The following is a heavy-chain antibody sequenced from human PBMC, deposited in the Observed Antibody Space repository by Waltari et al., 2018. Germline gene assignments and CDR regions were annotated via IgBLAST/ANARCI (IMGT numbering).Heavy chain of an antibody. Sequence: QVQLQESGPGLVKPSETLSLTCTVSGGSISSYYWSWIRQPPGKGLEWIGYIYYSGSTNYNPSLKSRVTISVDTSKNPVSLKLSSVTAADTAVYYCARAMYYYDSSGYYAGRYFDYWGQGTLVTVSS. CDR1: GGSISSYY. V-gene: IGHV4-59*01. CDR3: ARAMYYYDSSGYYAGRYFDY. D-gene: IGHD3-22*01. CDR2: IYYSGST. J-gene: IGHJ4*02.